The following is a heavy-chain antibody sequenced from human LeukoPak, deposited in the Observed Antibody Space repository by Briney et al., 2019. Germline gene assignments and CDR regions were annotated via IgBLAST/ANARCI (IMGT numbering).Heavy chain of an antibody. CDR2: IYPGDSDT. Sequence: GESLKISCRGSGYSFSTYWIAWVRQMPGKGLEWMGIIYPGDSDTRYSPSFQGQVTISADKSISTAYLQWSSLKASDTAMYYCARRIAVVYDAFDIWGQGTMVTVSS. V-gene: IGHV5-51*01. D-gene: IGHD6-19*01. CDR3: ARRIAVVYDAFDI. CDR1: GYSFSTYW. J-gene: IGHJ3*02.